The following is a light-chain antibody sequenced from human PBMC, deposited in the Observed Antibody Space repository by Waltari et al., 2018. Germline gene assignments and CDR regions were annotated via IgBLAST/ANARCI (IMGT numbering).Light chain of an antibody. CDR1: QSGSSD. J-gene: IGKJ2*01. V-gene: IGKV3-15*01. CDR3: QQYNNWPPYT. Sequence: ELVMTQSPATLSVSPGERATLSCRASQSGSSDLVWYQQKPGQAPRLLIYGASTRATGIPARFSGSGSGTEFTLTISSLQSEDFAVYYCQQYNNWPPYTFGQGTKLEIK. CDR2: GAS.